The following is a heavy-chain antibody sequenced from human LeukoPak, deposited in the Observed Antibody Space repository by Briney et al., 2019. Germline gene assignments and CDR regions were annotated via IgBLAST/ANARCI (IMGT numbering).Heavy chain of an antibody. CDR2: INPNSGGT. J-gene: IGHJ4*02. V-gene: IGHV1-2*02. CDR1: GYTFTDYY. CDR3: ARAIFVGYSGFDY. Sequence: ASVKVSCKASGYTFTDYYMHWLRHAPGQGLEWMGWINPNSGGTNYAQKFQGRVTLTRDTSISTAYMELNRLTSDDTAVFYCARAIFVGYSGFDYWGQGTLITVSS. D-gene: IGHD1-26*01.